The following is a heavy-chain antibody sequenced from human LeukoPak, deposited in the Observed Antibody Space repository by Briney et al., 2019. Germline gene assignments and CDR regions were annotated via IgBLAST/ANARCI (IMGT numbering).Heavy chain of an antibody. Sequence: ASVKVSCKASGYTFTSYGISWVRQAPGQGLEWMGWISAYNGNTNYAQKLQGRVTMTTDTSTSTAYMELRNLRSDDTAVYYCARMYDSSGYDAFDIWGQGTMVTVSS. V-gene: IGHV1-18*01. CDR2: ISAYNGNT. CDR1: GYTFTSYG. J-gene: IGHJ3*02. D-gene: IGHD3-22*01. CDR3: ARMYDSSGYDAFDI.